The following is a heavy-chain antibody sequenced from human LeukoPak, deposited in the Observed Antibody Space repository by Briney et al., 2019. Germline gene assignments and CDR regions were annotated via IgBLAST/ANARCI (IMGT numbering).Heavy chain of an antibody. CDR2: IWHDGSNK. J-gene: IGHJ4*02. Sequence: GGSLRLSCAASGFTFSNYGMHWVRQAPGKGLEWVAVIWHDGSNKYYADSVKGRFTISRDNSKNTLYLQMNSLRAEDTAVYYCARTNPGYNFDYWGQGTLVTVSS. V-gene: IGHV3-33*01. CDR1: GFTFSNYG. CDR3: ARTNPGYNFDY. D-gene: IGHD5-18*01.